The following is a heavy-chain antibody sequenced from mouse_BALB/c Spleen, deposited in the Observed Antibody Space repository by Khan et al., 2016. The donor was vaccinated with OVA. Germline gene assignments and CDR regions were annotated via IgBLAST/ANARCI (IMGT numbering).Heavy chain of an antibody. CDR3: TRIYRSDFDY. CDR1: GYSFTGYF. CDR2: INPHIGET. D-gene: IGHD1-1*01. V-gene: IGHV1-20*02. J-gene: IGHJ2*01. Sequence: EVQLQQSGPELVRPGASMKISCKASGYSFTGYFMNWVMQSHGKSLEWIGRINPHIGETFYNQRFKDKATLTVDESSNTAHMELRSLASEDSAVYYCTRIYRSDFDYWGQGTTLTVSS.